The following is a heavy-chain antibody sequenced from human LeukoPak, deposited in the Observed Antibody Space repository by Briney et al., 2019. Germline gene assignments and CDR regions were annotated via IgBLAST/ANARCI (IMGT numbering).Heavy chain of an antibody. V-gene: IGHV3-48*03. Sequence: GGSLRLSCAASGFTFSGFDMNWVRQAPGRGFEWVSYISSSGYVLDYADSVQGRFTISRDNARNSLYLQMNSLRAEDTAVYYCAREGSSYAPSGPFYFDYWGQGSLVTVSS. CDR2: ISSSGYVL. CDR3: AREGSSYAPSGPFYFDY. CDR1: GFTFSGFD. J-gene: IGHJ4*02. D-gene: IGHD6-6*01.